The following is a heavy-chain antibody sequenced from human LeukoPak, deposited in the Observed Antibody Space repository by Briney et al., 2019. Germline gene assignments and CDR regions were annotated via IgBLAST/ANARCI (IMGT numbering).Heavy chain of an antibody. J-gene: IGHJ5*02. Sequence: QPGGSLRVSCAASGFTFGRHWMHWVRQAPGREMAWVSRINRDGTTTEYADSVKGRFTISRDNAKNTLYLQMNSLGVDDTAFYYCVRDGRVGATGTLLDLWGQGTLVTVSS. D-gene: IGHD1-1*01. CDR1: GFTFGRHW. CDR2: INRDGTTT. V-gene: IGHV3-74*03. CDR3: VRDGRVGATGTLLDL.